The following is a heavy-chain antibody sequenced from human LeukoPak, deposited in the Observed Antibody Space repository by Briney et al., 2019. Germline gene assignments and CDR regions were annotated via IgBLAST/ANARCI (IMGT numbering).Heavy chain of an antibody. Sequence: SETLSLTCGVSGGSISSGGYYWSWIRQHPGKGLEWIGYIYYSGNTYYNPSLKSRVIISIDTSKNQFSLNLSSVTAADTAVYYCARATQMSARLGNWGQGTLVTVSS. CDR2: IYYSGNT. CDR1: GGSISSGGYY. V-gene: IGHV4-31*11. J-gene: IGHJ4*02. CDR3: ARATQMSARLGN.